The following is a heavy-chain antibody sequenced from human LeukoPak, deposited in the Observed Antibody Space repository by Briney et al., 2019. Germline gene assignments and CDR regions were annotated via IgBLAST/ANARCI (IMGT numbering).Heavy chain of an antibody. D-gene: IGHD3-3*01. CDR1: GGSISAYY. CDR3: ARALYWSGYYDS. J-gene: IGHJ4*02. CDR2: IYYSGTT. V-gene: IGHV4-59*01. Sequence: PSETLSLTCKVSGGSISAYYWSWVRQPPGKGLEWIGYIYYSGTTHYNPSLKSRVTISVDRSKNQFSLNLNSVTAADTAMYYCARALYWSGYYDSWGQGTLVTVSS.